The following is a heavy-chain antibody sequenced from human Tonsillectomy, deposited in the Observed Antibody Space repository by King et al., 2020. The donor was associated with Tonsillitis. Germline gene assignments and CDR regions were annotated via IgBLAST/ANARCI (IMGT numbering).Heavy chain of an antibody. J-gene: IGHJ3*02. V-gene: IGHV1-2*02. CDR1: GYTFTGYY. CDR3: ARDATRNYDFWSATYPGSAFDI. CDR2: INPNSGGP. D-gene: IGHD3-3*01. Sequence: QLVQSGAEVKKPGASVKVSCKASGYTFTGYYMHWVRQAPGQGLEWMGWINPNSGGPNYAQKFQGRVTMTRDTSISTAYMELSRLRSDDTAVYYCARDATRNYDFWSATYPGSAFDIWGQGTMVTVSS.